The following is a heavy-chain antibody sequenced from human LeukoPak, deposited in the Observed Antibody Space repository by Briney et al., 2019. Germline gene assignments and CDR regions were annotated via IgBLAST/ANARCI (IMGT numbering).Heavy chain of an antibody. Sequence: GGSLRLSCTASGFRFGGYSIHWVRRAPGKGLEWLSYISVSGTIHADSVMGRVTVSRDNAKNSLYLQMSSLRAEDTAVYYCARIRGSTLPISYMDVWGKGTTVTVSS. J-gene: IGHJ6*03. CDR3: ARIRGSTLPISYMDV. CDR1: GFRFGGYS. D-gene: IGHD6-13*01. CDR2: ISVSGT. V-gene: IGHV3-48*04.